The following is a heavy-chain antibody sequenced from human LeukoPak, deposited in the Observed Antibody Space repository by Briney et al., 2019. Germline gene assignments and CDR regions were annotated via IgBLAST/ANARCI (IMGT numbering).Heavy chain of an antibody. J-gene: IGHJ4*02. CDR3: ARVKEDSSGYYVGDDY. D-gene: IGHD3-22*01. V-gene: IGHV1-2*02. CDR1: GYTFTGYY. Sequence: ASVKVSCKASGYTFTGYYMHWVRQAPGQGLEWMGWINPNSGGTNYAQKFQGRVTMTRNTSISTAYMELSSLRSEDTAVYYCARVKEDSSGYYVGDDYWGQGTLVTVSS. CDR2: INPNSGGT.